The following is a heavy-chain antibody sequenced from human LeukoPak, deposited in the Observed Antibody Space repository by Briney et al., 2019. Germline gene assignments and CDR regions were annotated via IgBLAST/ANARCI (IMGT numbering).Heavy chain of an antibody. Sequence: PGGSLRLSCAASGFTFSSYSTNWVRQAPGKGLEWVSSISSSSSYIYYADSVKGRFTISRDNAKNSLYLQMNSLRAEDTAVYYCAREKLLWFGELFQAPKYYGMDVWGQGTTVTVSS. J-gene: IGHJ6*02. CDR2: ISSSSSYI. V-gene: IGHV3-21*01. D-gene: IGHD3-10*01. CDR1: GFTFSSYS. CDR3: AREKLLWFGELFQAPKYYGMDV.